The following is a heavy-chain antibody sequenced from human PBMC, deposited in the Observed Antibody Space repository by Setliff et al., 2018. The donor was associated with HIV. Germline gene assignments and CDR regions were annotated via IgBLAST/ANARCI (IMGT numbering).Heavy chain of an antibody. D-gene: IGHD5-12*01. V-gene: IGHV1-3*01. J-gene: IGHJ4*02. CDR3: ARGRWLQSFDY. Sequence: ASVKVSCKASGYTFSQYPMHWVRQAPGQRPEWMGWIIADNGDTKYSQKFEGRVTITRDESTSTAYMQLSSLTSEDTAVYYCARGRWLQSFDYWGQGTLVTVSS. CDR1: GYTFSQYP. CDR2: IIADNGDT.